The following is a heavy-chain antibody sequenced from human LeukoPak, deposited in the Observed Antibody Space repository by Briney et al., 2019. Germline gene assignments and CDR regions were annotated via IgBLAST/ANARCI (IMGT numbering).Heavy chain of an antibody. D-gene: IGHD6-25*01. CDR2: IGTAGDI. J-gene: IGHJ6*03. CDR1: GFTFSSYD. Sequence: GGSLRLSYAASGFTFSSYDMHWVRQATGKGLEWVSGIGTAGDIYYSGSVKGRFTISRENAKSSLYLQMKSLRAGDTAVYYCARDRGRYYMDVWGKGTTVTISS. CDR3: ARDRGRYYMDV. V-gene: IGHV3-13*01.